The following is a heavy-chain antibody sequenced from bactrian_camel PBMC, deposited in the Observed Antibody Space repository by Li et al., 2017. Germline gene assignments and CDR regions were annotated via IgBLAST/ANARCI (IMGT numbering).Heavy chain of an antibody. Sequence: VQLVESGGGSVQAGGSLRLSCAASGYTDSNYCMGWFRQAPGKGREGVAAITTADENTYHADSVQGRFTISQDSAKNTVYLQMNSPKPEDSAMYYCAADQGLSCWGALTSTARFDDLKLRGQGTQVTVS. CDR3: AADQGLSCWGALTSTARFDDLKL. CDR1: GYTDSNYC. V-gene: IGHV3S1*01. D-gene: IGHD5*01. CDR2: ITTADENT. J-gene: IGHJ4*01.